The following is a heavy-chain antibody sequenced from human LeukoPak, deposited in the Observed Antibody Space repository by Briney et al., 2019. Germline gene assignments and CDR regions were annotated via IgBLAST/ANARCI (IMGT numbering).Heavy chain of an antibody. CDR3: ANRGISSVWNFDY. J-gene: IGHJ4*02. Sequence: GGSLRLSCAASGFTFSSYAMSWVRLAPGKGLEWVSAISGSGGSTYYADSVKGRFTISRDNSKNTLSLQMNSLRAEDTAVYYCANRGISSVWNFDYWGQGTLVTVSS. V-gene: IGHV3-23*01. CDR2: ISGSGGST. D-gene: IGHD6-19*01. CDR1: GFTFSSYA.